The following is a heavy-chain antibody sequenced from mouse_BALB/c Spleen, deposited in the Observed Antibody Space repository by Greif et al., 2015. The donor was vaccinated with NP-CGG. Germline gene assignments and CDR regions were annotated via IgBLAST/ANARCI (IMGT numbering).Heavy chain of an antibody. Sequence: QVQLKESGAELVRPGTSVKVSCKASGYAFTNYLIEWVKQRPGQGLGWIGVINPGSGGTNYNEKFKGKATLTADKSSSTAYMQLSSLTSDDSAVYFCARSRGTTVSYAMDYWGQGTSVTVSS. CDR1: GYAFTNYL. J-gene: IGHJ4*01. D-gene: IGHD1-1*01. V-gene: IGHV1-54*01. CDR3: ARSRGTTVSYAMDY. CDR2: INPGSGGT.